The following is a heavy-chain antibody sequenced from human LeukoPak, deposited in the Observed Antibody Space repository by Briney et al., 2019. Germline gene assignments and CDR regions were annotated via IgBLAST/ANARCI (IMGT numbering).Heavy chain of an antibody. CDR1: GFTFSSYS. J-gene: IGHJ4*02. CDR3: ARVRDDSSGYYSYYFDY. Sequence: GGSLRLSCAASGFTFSSYSMNWVRQAPGKGLEWVSSISTSSSYIYYADSVKGRFTISRDNAKNSLYLQMNSLRAEDTAVYYCARVRDDSSGYYSYYFDYWGQGTLVTVSS. CDR2: ISTSSSYI. D-gene: IGHD3-22*01. V-gene: IGHV3-21*01.